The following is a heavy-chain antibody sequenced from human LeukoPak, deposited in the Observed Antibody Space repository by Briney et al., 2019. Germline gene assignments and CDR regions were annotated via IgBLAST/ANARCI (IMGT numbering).Heavy chain of an antibody. CDR1: GYTFTSYA. V-gene: IGHV1-3*01. CDR2: INAGNGNT. Sequence: ASVKVSCKASGYTFTSYAMHWVRQAPGQRLEWMGWINAGNGNTKYSQKFQGRVTITRDTSASTAYMELSSLRSEDTAVYYCAREYYYGSGSYYNEDYWGQGTLVTVSS. J-gene: IGHJ4*02. CDR3: AREYYYGSGSYYNEDY. D-gene: IGHD3-10*01.